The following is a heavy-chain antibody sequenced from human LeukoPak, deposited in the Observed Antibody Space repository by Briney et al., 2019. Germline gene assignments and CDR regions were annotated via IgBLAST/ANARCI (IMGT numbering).Heavy chain of an antibody. V-gene: IGHV1-69*06. CDR1: GGTFSSYA. D-gene: IGHD3-10*01. CDR2: IIPIFGKA. CDR3: ARVGITMVRAPNNWSDP. J-gene: IGHJ5*02. Sequence: SVKVSCKASGGTFSSYAISWVRQAPGQGLEWMGGIIPIFGKAHYAQKFQGRVTITADNSTSTAYMELSSLRSEDTAVYYCARVGITMVRAPNNWSDPWGQATLVTVYS.